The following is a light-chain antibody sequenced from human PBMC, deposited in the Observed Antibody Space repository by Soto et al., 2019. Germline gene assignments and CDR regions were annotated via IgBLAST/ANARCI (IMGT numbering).Light chain of an antibody. CDR3: MQALLTPLIT. Sequence: DIVMTQSPLSLPVTPGEPASISCRSSQSLLHSNGYNSLDWYLQKPGQSPQLLIYLGSNRASGVTDGCSGSGSGTDFTLKISRVEAEDVGVYYCMQALLTPLITFGQGTRLEIK. CDR1: QSLLHSNGYNS. V-gene: IGKV2-28*01. J-gene: IGKJ5*01. CDR2: LGS.